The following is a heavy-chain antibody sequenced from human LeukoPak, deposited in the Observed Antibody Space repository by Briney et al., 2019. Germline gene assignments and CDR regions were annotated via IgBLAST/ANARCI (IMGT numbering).Heavy chain of an antibody. V-gene: IGHV3-30*03. CDR1: GFTFSRYA. CDR3: AVLGYYDSSGSFDY. J-gene: IGHJ4*02. D-gene: IGHD3-22*01. CDR2: ISYDGSNK. Sequence: GGSLRLSCAASGFTFSRYAMHWVRQAPGKGLEWVAVISYDGSNKYYADSVKGRFTISRDNSKNTLYLQMNSLRAEDTAVYYCAVLGYYDSSGSFDYWGQGTLVTVSS.